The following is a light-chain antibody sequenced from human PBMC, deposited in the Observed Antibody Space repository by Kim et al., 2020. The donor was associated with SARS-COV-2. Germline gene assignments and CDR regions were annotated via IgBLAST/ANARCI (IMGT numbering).Light chain of an antibody. CDR2: AAS. CDR3: QQSFTTPLSST. CDR1: QGIATY. V-gene: IGKV1-39*01. J-gene: IGKJ2*01. Sequence: DIQMTQSPSSLSASVGDRVTITCRASQGIATYLNWYQQKPGKAPNLLIYAASSLQSGVPSRFSGSGSGTDFTLTITSLEPEDFATYYCQQSFTTPLSSTFGQGTKLEI.